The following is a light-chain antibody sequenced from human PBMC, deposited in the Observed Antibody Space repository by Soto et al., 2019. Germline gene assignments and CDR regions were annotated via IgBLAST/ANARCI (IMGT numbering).Light chain of an antibody. CDR2: GAS. CDR1: HIITSD. Sequence: ERVMTQSPSTLSLSPGERVTLSCRASHIITSDLAWYQHKPGQTPRLLIHGASNRATGIPVRFSGAGSGTEFTLTISSLQSEDFGVYYCQQYNKWPQTFGQGTRLEI. J-gene: IGKJ5*01. V-gene: IGKV3-15*01. CDR3: QQYNKWPQT.